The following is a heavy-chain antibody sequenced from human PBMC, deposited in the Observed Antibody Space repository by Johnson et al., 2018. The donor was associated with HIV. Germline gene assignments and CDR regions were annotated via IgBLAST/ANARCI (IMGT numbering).Heavy chain of an antibody. Sequence: QVQLVESGGGVVRPGRSLRLSCAASGFTFSSYAMHWVRQAPGKGLEWVAVISYDGSNKYYADSVKGRFTISRDNSKNTLYLQMNSLRAEDTAVYYCARESRTTVVIRGGAFDIWGQGTMVTVSS. V-gene: IGHV3-30*04. J-gene: IGHJ3*02. CDR3: ARESRTTVVIRGGAFDI. CDR2: ISYDGSNK. CDR1: GFTFSSYA. D-gene: IGHD4-23*01.